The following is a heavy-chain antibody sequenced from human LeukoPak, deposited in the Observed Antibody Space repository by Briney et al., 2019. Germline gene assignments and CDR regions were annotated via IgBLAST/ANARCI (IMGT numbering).Heavy chain of an antibody. CDR1: GGSISSGDYY. D-gene: IGHD2-2*02. CDR3: AREDGSTSCYTL. CDR2: IYYSGST. J-gene: IGHJ4*02. Sequence: SETLSLTCTVPGGSISSGDYYWSWIRQPPGKGLEWIGYIYYSGSTYYNPSLKSRVTISVDTSKNQFSLKLSSVTAADTAVYYCAREDGSTSCYTLWGQGTLVTVSS. V-gene: IGHV4-30-4*08.